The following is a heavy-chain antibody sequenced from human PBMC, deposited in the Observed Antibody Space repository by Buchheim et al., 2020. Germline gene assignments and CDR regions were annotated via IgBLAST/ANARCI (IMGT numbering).Heavy chain of an antibody. V-gene: IGHV3-74*01. CDR2: INIDVSSS. J-gene: IGHJ6*03. Sequence: EVQLVESGGGLVQPGGSLRLSCAASGFTFSSYWMHWVRQAPGKGLLWVSRINIDVSSSSYSDSLNGRFTISRDNAKNTLFLQMNSLRAEDTAVYYCALGYSSRYYMDVWGKGTT. CDR1: GFTFSSYW. D-gene: IGHD6-13*01. CDR3: ALGYSSRYYMDV.